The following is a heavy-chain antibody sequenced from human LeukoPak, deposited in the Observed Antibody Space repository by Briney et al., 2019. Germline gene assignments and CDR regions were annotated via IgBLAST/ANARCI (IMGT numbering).Heavy chain of an antibody. Sequence: GGSLRLSCAASGFTFSSYGMSWVRQAPGKGLEWVSAIRSSGDSTYYADSVKGRFTISRDNSRNTLYLQMNSLRAEDTAVYYCAKDLIAAADKLSPEDYWGQGTLVTVSS. J-gene: IGHJ4*02. V-gene: IGHV3-23*01. CDR1: GFTFSSYG. CDR3: AKDLIAAADKLSPEDY. D-gene: IGHD6-13*01. CDR2: IRSSGDST.